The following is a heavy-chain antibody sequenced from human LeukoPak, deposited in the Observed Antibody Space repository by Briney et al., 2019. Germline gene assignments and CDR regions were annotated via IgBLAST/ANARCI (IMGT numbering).Heavy chain of an antibody. Sequence: PAETLSLTCTVSGGSISSYYWSWIRQPAGKGLEWIGRIYTSGRTNYNPSLKSRVTMSVDTSKNQFSLKLSSVTAADTAVYYCARGGYYYDSSGYPYFDDGGQGTLVTVSS. V-gene: IGHV4-4*07. CDR2: IYTSGRT. CDR1: GGSISSYY. D-gene: IGHD3-22*01. J-gene: IGHJ4*02. CDR3: ARGGYYYDSSGYPYFDD.